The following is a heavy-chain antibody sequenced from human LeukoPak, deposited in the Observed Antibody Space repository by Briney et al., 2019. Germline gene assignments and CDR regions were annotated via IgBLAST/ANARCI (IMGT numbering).Heavy chain of an antibody. Sequence: ASVKVSCKASGYTFTSYGISWVRQAPGQGLEWMGWISAYNDNTNYAQKLQGRVTMTTDTSTSTAYMELSSLRSEDTAVYYCATELRSGYFDYWGQGTLVTVSS. J-gene: IGHJ4*02. V-gene: IGHV1-18*01. CDR1: GYTFTSYG. CDR2: ISAYNDNT. CDR3: ATELRSGYFDY. D-gene: IGHD3-22*01.